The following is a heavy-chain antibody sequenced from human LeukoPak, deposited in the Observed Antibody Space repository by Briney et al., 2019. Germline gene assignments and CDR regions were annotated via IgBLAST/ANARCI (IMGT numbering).Heavy chain of an antibody. CDR2: IKEDGSDK. CDR3: ARDAAYGYDRFDY. V-gene: IGHV3-7*01. J-gene: IGHJ4*02. CDR1: GFMFSSSW. D-gene: IGHD5-18*01. Sequence: GGSLRLSCAASGFMFSSSWMAWVRQAPGKGLEWVANIKEDGSDKNYVDSMKGRFTISRDNAKNSLYLQMNSLRAEDTAVYYCARDAAYGYDRFDYWGQGTQVRLL.